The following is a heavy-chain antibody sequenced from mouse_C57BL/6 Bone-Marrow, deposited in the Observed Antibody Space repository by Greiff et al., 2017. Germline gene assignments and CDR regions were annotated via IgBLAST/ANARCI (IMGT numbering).Heavy chain of an antibody. CDR2: IYPGSGST. Sequence: VQLQQPGAELVKPGASVKMSCKASGYTFTSYWITWVKQRPGQGLEWIGDIYPGSGSTNYNEKFKSKATLTVDTSSSTAYMQLSSLTSDDSAVYYCARTGSSLYYAIDYWGQGTSVTVSS. J-gene: IGHJ4*01. D-gene: IGHD1-1*01. CDR3: ARTGSSLYYAIDY. CDR1: GYTFTSYW. V-gene: IGHV1-55*01.